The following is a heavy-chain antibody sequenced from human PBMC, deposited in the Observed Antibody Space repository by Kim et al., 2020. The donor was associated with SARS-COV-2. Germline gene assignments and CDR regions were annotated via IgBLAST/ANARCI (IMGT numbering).Heavy chain of an antibody. Sequence: SETLSLTCTVSGDSISGDYWSWIRQAPGKRLEWIAYISNSGSALYNPSLKSRVTISVDMSKNQFSLEMRSLTAADTALYHCARLDYGRYDEAFDVWGQGTLVTVS. V-gene: IGHV4-59*08. J-gene: IGHJ3*01. D-gene: IGHD4-17*01. CDR3: ARLDYGRYDEAFDV. CDR2: ISNSGSA. CDR1: GDSISGDY.